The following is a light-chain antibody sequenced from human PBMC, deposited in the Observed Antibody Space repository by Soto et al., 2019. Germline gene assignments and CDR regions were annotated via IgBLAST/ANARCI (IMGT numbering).Light chain of an antibody. J-gene: IGLJ2*01. CDR3: SSYTTNNGHV. CDR1: SNDVGAFDY. CDR2: EVF. Sequence: QSALTQPASVSASPGQSNSISCTGTSNDVGAFDYVSWYQQHPGKAPKLIIFEVFNRPSGVSTRFSGSKSGSTASLTISGLQAEDEADYFCSSYTTNNGHVFGGGTKLTVL. V-gene: IGLV2-14*01.